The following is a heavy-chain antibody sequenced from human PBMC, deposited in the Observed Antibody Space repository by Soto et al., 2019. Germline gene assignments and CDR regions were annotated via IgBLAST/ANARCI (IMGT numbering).Heavy chain of an antibody. CDR1: GFTFSDHY. CDR3: ASLWDRWFDA. J-gene: IGHJ5*02. CDR2: IKHKADGYTT. Sequence: EVQLVESGGGLVQPGGSLRLSCAASGFTFSDHYMEWVRQAPGKGLEWVGRIKHKADGYTTEYAASVKGRFTISRDDSKKSLYLQMNSLKTEDTDVYYCASLWDRWFDAWGQGTLVTVSS. D-gene: IGHD1-26*01. V-gene: IGHV3-72*01.